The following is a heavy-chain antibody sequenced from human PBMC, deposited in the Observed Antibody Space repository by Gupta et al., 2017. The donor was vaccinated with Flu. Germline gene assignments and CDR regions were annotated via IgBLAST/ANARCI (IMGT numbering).Heavy chain of an antibody. CDR2: ISASGGTT. CDR3: AKRGGSFSFYGLDA. D-gene: IGHD5-12*01. V-gene: IGHV3-23*01. Sequence: EVQLLESGGGLVKPGGSLSLSCAASGLSFSKFNVNWVRQAPGKGLEWVAGISASGGTTNYAGSVAGRFIISRDNSKNTMDLQMNSLRAEDTAIYYCAKRGGSFSFYGLDAWGQGTTVTVSS. CDR1: GLSFSKFN. J-gene: IGHJ6*02.